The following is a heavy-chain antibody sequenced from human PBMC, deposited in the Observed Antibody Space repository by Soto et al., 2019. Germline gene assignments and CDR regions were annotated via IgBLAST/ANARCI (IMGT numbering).Heavy chain of an antibody. J-gene: IGHJ4*02. CDR3: FGNLFWRGY. Sequence: QVQLVESGGGVVQPGRSLRLSCAASGFTFSSYGMHWVRQAPGKGLEWISLISNDGSNRYYADSVKGRFTISRDNSNNTLFLQLNSLRPEDTAMYYCFGNLFWRGYWGQGALVTVSS. CDR2: ISNDGSNR. CDR1: GFTFSSYG. V-gene: IGHV3-30*03. D-gene: IGHD3-16*01.